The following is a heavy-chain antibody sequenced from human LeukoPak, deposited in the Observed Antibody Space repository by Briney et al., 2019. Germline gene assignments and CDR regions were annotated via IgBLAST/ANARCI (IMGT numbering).Heavy chain of an antibody. CDR3: ARAYCSGGSCPYWYFDL. D-gene: IGHD2-15*01. J-gene: IGHJ2*01. CDR2: INNDGSTT. V-gene: IGHV3-74*01. CDR1: GFNFTMYW. Sequence: PGGSLKLSCAASGFNFTMYWMHWVRQAPGKGLVWVSHINNDGSTTSHADSVKGRFTISRDNAKNTLYLQMNSLRAEDAAVYYCARAYCSGGSCPYWYFDLWGRGTLVTVSS.